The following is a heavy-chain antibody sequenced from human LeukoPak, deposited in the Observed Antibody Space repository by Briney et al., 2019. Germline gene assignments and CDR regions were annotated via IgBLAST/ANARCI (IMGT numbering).Heavy chain of an antibody. CDR3: ARIGESSSTHFDY. CDR2: IDWDDTK. J-gene: IGHJ4*02. V-gene: IGHV2-70*11. D-gene: IGHD6-6*01. Sequence: SGPTLVIPTQTLTLTCTFSGFSLSTSGMFVSWIRQPPGKALEWLARIDWDDTKYYSTSLKTRLTISKDTSKNQVVLTMANVDPVDTATYYCARIGESSSTHFDYWGQGALVTVSS. CDR1: GFSLSTSGMF.